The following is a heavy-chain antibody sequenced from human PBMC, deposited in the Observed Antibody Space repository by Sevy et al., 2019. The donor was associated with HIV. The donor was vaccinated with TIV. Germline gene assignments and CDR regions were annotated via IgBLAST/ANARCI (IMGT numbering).Heavy chain of an antibody. V-gene: IGHV3-48*03. J-gene: IGHJ2*01. CDR1: GFTFSNYE. CDR2: ISTTVSSK. D-gene: IGHD2-2*03. CDR3: ARGYQYGHGYFDL. Sequence: WGSLRLSCAASGFTFSNYEMSWVRQAPGKGLEWVSFISTTVSSKWYADSVKGRFTISRDNAKNSLFLQMNSLRAEDTAVYYCARGYQYGHGYFDLWGRCTLVTVSS.